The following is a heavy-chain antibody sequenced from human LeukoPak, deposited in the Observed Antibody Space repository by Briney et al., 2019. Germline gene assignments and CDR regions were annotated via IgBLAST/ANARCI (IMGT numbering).Heavy chain of an antibody. Sequence: PGGSLRLSCAASGFTFDDYAMHWVRQAPGKGLEWVSGISWNSGSIGYADSVKGRFTISRDNAKNSLYLQMNSLRAEDTAVYYCASQLVDIVLMVYAIGMDVWGKGTTVTVSP. CDR2: ISWNSGSI. D-gene: IGHD2-8*01. V-gene: IGHV3-9*01. CDR3: ASQLVDIVLMVYAIGMDV. J-gene: IGHJ6*04. CDR1: GFTFDDYA.